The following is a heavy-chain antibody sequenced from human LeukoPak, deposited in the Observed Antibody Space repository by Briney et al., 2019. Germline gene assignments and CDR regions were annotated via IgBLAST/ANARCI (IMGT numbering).Heavy chain of an antibody. CDR2: ISYDGSNK. J-gene: IGHJ4*02. CDR1: GFTFRSYA. CDR3: AKDRSSSWYTDFDY. D-gene: IGHD6-13*01. V-gene: IGHV3-30*04. Sequence: GGSLRLSCAASGFTFRSYAIYWVRQAPGKGLEWVAVISYDGSNKNYADAVKGRFTISIDNSKNTPYLQMNSLRAEDTAVYYCAKDRSSSWYTDFDYWGQGTLVTVSS.